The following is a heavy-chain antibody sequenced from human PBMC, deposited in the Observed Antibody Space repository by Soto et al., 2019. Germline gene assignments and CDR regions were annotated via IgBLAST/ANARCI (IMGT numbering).Heavy chain of an antibody. J-gene: IGHJ4*02. Sequence: PSETLSLTCAVYGGSFSGYYWSWIRQPPGKGLEWIGEINHSGSTNYNPSLKSRVTISVDTSKNQFSLKLSSVTAADTAVYYCARGAISSGRFDYWGQGTLVTGS. V-gene: IGHV4-34*01. CDR2: INHSGST. D-gene: IGHD3-22*01. CDR3: ARGAISSGRFDY. CDR1: GGSFSGYY.